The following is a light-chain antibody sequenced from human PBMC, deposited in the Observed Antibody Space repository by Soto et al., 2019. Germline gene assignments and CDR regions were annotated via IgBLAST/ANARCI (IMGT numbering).Light chain of an antibody. V-gene: IGKV1-5*03. CDR1: QSISNS. Sequence: DIQMTQSPSTLSASVGDRVTTTCRASQSISNSLAWYQQKPGTAPKLLIYDASTLESGVPSRFSGSGSGTEFTLTISSLQPDDFATYYRINYNGSSETFGQGTKVDIK. CDR3: INYNGSSET. J-gene: IGKJ1*01. CDR2: DAS.